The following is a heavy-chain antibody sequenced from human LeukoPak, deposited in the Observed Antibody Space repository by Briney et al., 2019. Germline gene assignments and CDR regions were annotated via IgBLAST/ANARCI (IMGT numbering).Heavy chain of an antibody. V-gene: IGHV3-11*01. D-gene: IGHD3-9*01. CDR2: ITDSGSSI. CDR3: ARSIGLTGGGVDV. J-gene: IGHJ6*02. CDR1: GFTFRDYN. Sequence: SLRLSCAASGFTFRDYNMNWVRQAPGQGLEWVSYITDSGSSIHYADSVNGRFTISRDNAKNSLYLQMDSLRAEDSAVYYCARSIGLTGGGVDVWGRGTTVTVSS.